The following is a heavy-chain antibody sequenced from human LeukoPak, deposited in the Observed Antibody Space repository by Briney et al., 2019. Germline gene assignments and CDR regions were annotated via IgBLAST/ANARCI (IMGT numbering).Heavy chain of an antibody. Sequence: ASVKVSCKASGGTFSSYSISWVRQAPGQGLEWMGRIIRVLGSVTYAQKFQDRLTIIGDKATNTADMELSSLRSEDTAVYYCATERYNWNSRMDPLEFWGQGTMVTVSS. J-gene: IGHJ3*01. D-gene: IGHD1-20*01. CDR1: GGTFSSYS. V-gene: IGHV1-69*04. CDR3: ATERYNWNSRMDPLEF. CDR2: IIRVLGSV.